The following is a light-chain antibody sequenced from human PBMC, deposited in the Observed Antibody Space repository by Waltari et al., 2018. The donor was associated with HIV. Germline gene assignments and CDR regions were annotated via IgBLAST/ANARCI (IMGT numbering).Light chain of an antibody. CDR2: TNK. V-gene: IGLV1-44*01. CDR3: ATWDDSLNGWV. CDR1: SSNIATNT. Sequence: QSVLTQPPSASGTPGQRVTISCSGSSSNIATNTVNWYQQLPGTAPKLLIYTNKQRPSGVPARISGSKSCTSASLAISGLQSDDDADYYCATWDDSLNGWVFGGGTRLTVL. J-gene: IGLJ3*02.